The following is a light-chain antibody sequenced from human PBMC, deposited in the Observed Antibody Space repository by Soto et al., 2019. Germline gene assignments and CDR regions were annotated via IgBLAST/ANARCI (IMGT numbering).Light chain of an antibody. Sequence: QSVLTQSPSASASLGASVRLTCTLSSGHTTDAIAWNQQQSGKGPRFLMKINSDGSHSKGDGFFDRFSGSSSGAERHLTISSLQSEDEADYYCQSWGPGIQVFGGGTKLTV. CDR2: INSDGSH. CDR1: SGHTTDA. J-gene: IGLJ3*02. V-gene: IGLV4-69*02. CDR3: QSWGPGIQV.